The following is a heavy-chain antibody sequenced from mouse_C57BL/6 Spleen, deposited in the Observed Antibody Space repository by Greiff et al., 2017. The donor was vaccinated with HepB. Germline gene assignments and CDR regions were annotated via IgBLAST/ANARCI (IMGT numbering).Heavy chain of an antibody. CDR2: ISYSGST. J-gene: IGHJ4*01. CDR3: ARVGLGAMDY. V-gene: IGHV3-1*01. CDR1: GYSITSGYD. Sequence: DVQLQESGPGMVKPSQSLSLTCTVTGYSITSGYDWHWIRHFPGNKLEWMGYISYSGSTNYNPSLKSRISITHDTSKNHFFLKLNSVTTEDTATYYCARVGLGAMDYWGQGTSVTVSS. D-gene: IGHD4-1*01.